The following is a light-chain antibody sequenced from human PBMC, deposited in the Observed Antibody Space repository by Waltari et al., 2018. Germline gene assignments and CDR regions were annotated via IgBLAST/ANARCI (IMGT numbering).Light chain of an antibody. CDR2: KAS. CDR1: ESISNW. CDR3: QQYNSYSLT. V-gene: IGKV1-5*03. Sequence: DIQMTQSPSTLSASVGDRVPITCRASESISNWLAWYQQKPGKAPKLLIYKASSSESGVPSRFSGSGSGTEFTLTISSLQPDDFATYYCQQYNSYSLTFGQGTKVEVK. J-gene: IGKJ1*01.